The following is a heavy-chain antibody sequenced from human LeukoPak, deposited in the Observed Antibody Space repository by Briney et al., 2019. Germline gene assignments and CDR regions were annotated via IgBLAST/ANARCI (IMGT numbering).Heavy chain of an antibody. CDR1: GFSFSSSA. J-gene: IGHJ3*02. CDR3: AKSVTAAGTYAFDI. V-gene: IGHV3-23*01. Sequence: GGSLRLSCAVSGFSFSSSAMSWVRPPPGKGLEWVSAISGSGGNTYYAGSVKGRFTIFRDNSKNMLYLQMNSLRAEDTAVYYCAKSVTAAGTYAFDIWGQGTVVTVSS. CDR2: ISGSGGNT. D-gene: IGHD6-13*01.